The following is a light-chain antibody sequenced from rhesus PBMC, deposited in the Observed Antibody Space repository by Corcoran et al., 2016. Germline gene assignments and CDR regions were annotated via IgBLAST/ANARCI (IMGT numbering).Light chain of an antibody. CDR1: QGISSY. CDR2: DVS. Sequence: DIQMTQSPSSLSASAGDTVTITCRASQGISSYLNWFQQKPGKPPKLLFYDVSNLESGVPSRFSGSGSVTDFTLTISSLTPEYFAAYYCLQRNSYPRTFGQGTKVEVK. J-gene: IGKJ1*01. V-gene: IGKV1-28*03. CDR3: LQRNSYPRT.